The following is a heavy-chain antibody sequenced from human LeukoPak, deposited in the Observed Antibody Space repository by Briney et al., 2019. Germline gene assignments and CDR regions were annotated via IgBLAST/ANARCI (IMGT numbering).Heavy chain of an antibody. J-gene: IGHJ3*02. Sequence: GGSLRLSCEASGFTFSSYWMSWVRQAPGKGLEWVANTDQDGSEKYYVDSVKGRFTTSRDNAKNSLYLQMNSLRAEDTAVYYCARDGLTSYYYDSSGSHDAFDIWGQGTMVTVSS. CDR2: TDQDGSEK. D-gene: IGHD3-22*01. V-gene: IGHV3-7*05. CDR1: GFTFSSYW. CDR3: ARDGLTSYYYDSSGSHDAFDI.